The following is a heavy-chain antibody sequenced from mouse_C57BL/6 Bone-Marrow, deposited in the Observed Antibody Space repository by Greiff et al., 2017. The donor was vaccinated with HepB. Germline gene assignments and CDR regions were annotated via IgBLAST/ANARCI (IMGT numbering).Heavy chain of an antibody. Sequence: EVKLMESGGGLVQPGGSLSLSCAASGFTFTDYYMSWVRQPPGKALEWLGFIRNKANGYTTEYSASVKGRFTISRDNSQSILYLQMNALRAEDSATYYCARYLYYYGSSYVPFAYWGQGTLVTVSA. CDR1: GFTFTDYY. D-gene: IGHD1-1*01. J-gene: IGHJ3*01. CDR3: ARYLYYYGSSYVPFAY. V-gene: IGHV7-3*01. CDR2: IRNKANGYTT.